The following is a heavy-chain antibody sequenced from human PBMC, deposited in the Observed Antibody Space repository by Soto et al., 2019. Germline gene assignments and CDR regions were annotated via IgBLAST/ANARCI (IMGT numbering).Heavy chain of an antibody. Sequence: QLQLQESGPGLVKPSETLSLTRTVTGGPISSSGDYWGWVRQTPGKGLEWIGTISNSGSTYYNPSVMSRVTISVDTSKKQFSLRLISVTAADTAVYYCARGLSSSAYLDYWGQGTLVTVSS. CDR2: ISNSGST. CDR1: GGPISSSGDY. J-gene: IGHJ4*02. CDR3: ARGLSSSAYLDY. V-gene: IGHV4-39*01. D-gene: IGHD6-19*01.